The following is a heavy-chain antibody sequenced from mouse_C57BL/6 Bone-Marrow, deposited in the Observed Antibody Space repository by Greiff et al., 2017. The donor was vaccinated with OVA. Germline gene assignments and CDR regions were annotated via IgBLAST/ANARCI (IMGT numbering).Heavy chain of an antibody. CDR2: ISSGGSYT. CDR1: GFTFSSYG. V-gene: IGHV5-6*01. CDR3: ARHGLRPYFDY. J-gene: IGHJ2*01. D-gene: IGHD1-2*01. Sequence: EVTLVESGGDLVKPGGSLKLSCAASGFTFSSYGMSWVRRTPDKRLEWVATISSGGSYTYYTDSVKGRFTISRDNAKNTMYLQMSSLKSEDTAVYYCARHGLRPYFDYWGQGTTLTVSS.